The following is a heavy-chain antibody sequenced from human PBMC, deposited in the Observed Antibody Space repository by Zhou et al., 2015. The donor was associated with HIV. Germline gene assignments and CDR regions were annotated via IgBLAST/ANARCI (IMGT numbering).Heavy chain of an antibody. CDR3: ARDLYYYDSSGYRYWYFDL. CDR1: GGTFSSYA. D-gene: IGHD3-22*01. J-gene: IGHJ2*01. Sequence: QVQLVQSGAEVKKPGSSVKVSCKASGGTFSSYAISWVRQAPGQGLEWMGGIIPIFGTANYAQKFQGRVTITADKSTSTAYMELSSLRSEDTAVYYCARDLYYYDSSGYRYWYFDLWGRGTLVTVSS. V-gene: IGHV1-69*06. CDR2: IIPIFGTA.